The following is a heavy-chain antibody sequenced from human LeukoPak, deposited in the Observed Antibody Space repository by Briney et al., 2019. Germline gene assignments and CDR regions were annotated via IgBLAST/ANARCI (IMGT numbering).Heavy chain of an antibody. CDR2: IWYDGSNE. D-gene: IGHD3-22*01. V-gene: IGHV3-33*01. J-gene: IGHJ4*02. CDR1: GFSFSSYG. Sequence: GGSLRLSCAASGFSFSSYGMYWVRQAPGKGLEWVAIIWYDGSNEYYADSVKGRFTISRDNSKNTLYLQMNSLRAEDTAVCYCARRVGYNYDLDYWGQGTLVTVSS. CDR3: ARRVGYNYDLDY.